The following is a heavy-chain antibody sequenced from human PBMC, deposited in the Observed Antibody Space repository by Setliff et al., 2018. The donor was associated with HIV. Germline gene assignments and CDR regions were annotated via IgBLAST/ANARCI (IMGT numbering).Heavy chain of an antibody. CDR3: AREQHRMYNSGWYFHIDS. J-gene: IGHJ4*02. V-gene: IGHV4-31*03. CDR1: GDSIGRGGYY. Sequence: PSETLSLTCTVSGDSIGRGGYYWGWIRQHPGKGLEWIGYIYYSGDTYYNPSLKSRISMSVDTSKNQFSLKVSSVTVADTAVYYCAREQHRMYNSGWYFHIDSWGQGALVTVSS. CDR2: IYYSGDT. D-gene: IGHD6-19*01.